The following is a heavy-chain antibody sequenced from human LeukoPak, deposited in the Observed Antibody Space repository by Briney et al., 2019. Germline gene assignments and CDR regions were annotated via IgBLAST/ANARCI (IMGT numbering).Heavy chain of an antibody. CDR3: ARGFPPYDYVWGSYRLYYFDY. Sequence: KTGGSLRLSCAASGFTFSSYAMSWVRQPPGKGLEWIGEINHSGSTNYNPSLKSRVTISVDTSKNQFSLKLSSVTAADTAVYYCARGFPPYDYVWGSYRLYYFDYWGQGTLVTVSS. D-gene: IGHD3-16*02. CDR2: INHSGST. CDR1: GFTFSSYA. J-gene: IGHJ4*02. V-gene: IGHV4-34*01.